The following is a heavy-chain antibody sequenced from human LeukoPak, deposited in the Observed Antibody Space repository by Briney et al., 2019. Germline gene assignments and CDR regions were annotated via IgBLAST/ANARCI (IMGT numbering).Heavy chain of an antibody. Sequence: GGSLRLSCVASGFTFSTYWMGWVRQAPGKGLEWVANVKEDGNEKYYVDSVKGRFTISRDNAKNSPYLQMNSLRAEDTAVYYCARVPHTYDSSDYYYYYYYIDVWGKGTTVTVSS. V-gene: IGHV3-7*01. CDR1: GFTFSTYW. CDR2: VKEDGNEK. D-gene: IGHD3-22*01. CDR3: ARVPHTYDSSDYYYYYYYIDV. J-gene: IGHJ6*03.